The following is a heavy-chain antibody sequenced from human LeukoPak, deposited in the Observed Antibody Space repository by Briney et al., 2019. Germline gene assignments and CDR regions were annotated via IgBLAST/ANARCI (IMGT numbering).Heavy chain of an antibody. CDR2: IYTSGST. J-gene: IGHJ1*01. D-gene: IGHD2-2*01. Sequence: PSETLSLTCSVSGYSISSGYYWGWIRQPAGKGLEWIGRIYTSGSTNYNPSLKSRVTISVDTSKNQFSLKLSSVTAADTAVYYCARGVFDAPAFQHWGQGTLVTVSS. V-gene: IGHV4-61*02. CDR3: ARGVFDAPAFQH. CDR1: GYSISSGYY.